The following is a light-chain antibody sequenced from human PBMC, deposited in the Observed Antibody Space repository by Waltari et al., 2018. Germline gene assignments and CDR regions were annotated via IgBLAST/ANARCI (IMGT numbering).Light chain of an antibody. CDR1: QSISVD. CDR2: DAS. CDR3: QEGFNWL. V-gene: IGKV3-11*01. J-gene: IGKJ3*01. Sequence: EIVLTQSPATLSLSPGERATLSCRASQSISVDLAWYQHRPGQAPRLLIYDASYRATGVPGRFTGSGSGTDLTVTVSSREPEDLAVYYCQEGFNWLFGPGTKVDI.